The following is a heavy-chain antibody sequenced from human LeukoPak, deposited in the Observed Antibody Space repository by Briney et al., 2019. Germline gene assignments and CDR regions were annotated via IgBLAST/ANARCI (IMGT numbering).Heavy chain of an antibody. CDR3: ARGGGGSYTYGMDV. D-gene: IGHD2-15*01. CDR1: GFTFSSYS. J-gene: IGHJ6*02. V-gene: IGHV3-21*01. CDR2: ISSSSSHI. Sequence: GGSLRLSCAASGFTFSSYSMNWVRQAPGKGLEWVSSISSSSSHIYYADSVKGRFTISRDNAKNSLYLQMNSLRAEDTAVYYCARGGGGSYTYGMDVWGQGTTVTVSS.